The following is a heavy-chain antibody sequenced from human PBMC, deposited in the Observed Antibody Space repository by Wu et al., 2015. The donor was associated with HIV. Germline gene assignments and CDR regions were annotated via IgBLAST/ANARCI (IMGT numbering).Heavy chain of an antibody. D-gene: IGHD6-6*01. V-gene: IGHV1-2*02. CDR3: ARIRTLSSHHMAARSGLDV. J-gene: IGHJ6*04. CDR2: INPNSGDT. CDR1: GYTFSGYY. Sequence: QVQLVQSGAEVKKPGASVKVSCKASGYTFSGYYIHWVRQAPGQGLEWMGWINPNSGDTNYAQKFQVRVTMTRDTSINAAYMELSRLRSDDTAVYYCARIRTLSSHHMAARSGLDVWGKGTTVTVSS.